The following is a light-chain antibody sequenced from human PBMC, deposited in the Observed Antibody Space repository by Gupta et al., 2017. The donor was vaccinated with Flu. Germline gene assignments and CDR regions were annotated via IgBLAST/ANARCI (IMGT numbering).Light chain of an antibody. CDR1: QTIYNY. V-gene: IGKV1-39*01. CDR3: QQSYSTPYT. Sequence: IQMTQSPSSLSASVGDRVTVTCRASQTIYNYLNWYQQKPGKAPELLIFDASSLQSGDPSRFSGSGSGSDFTLTIASLQPEDSATYFCQQSYSTPYTFGQATNLEIK. CDR2: DAS. J-gene: IGKJ2*01.